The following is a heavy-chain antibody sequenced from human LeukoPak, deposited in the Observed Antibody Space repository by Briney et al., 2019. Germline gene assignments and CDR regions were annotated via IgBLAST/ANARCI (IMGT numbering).Heavy chain of an antibody. CDR3: AREGISIFGVLTYYFDC. Sequence: GGSLRLSYAASGFTFDDYGMTWVRQAPGKGLEWVSGINWNGGSTGYADSVKGRFTISRDNAKNSLYLQMNSLRAEDTALYYCAREGISIFGVLTYYFDCWGQGTLVTVSS. D-gene: IGHD3-3*01. V-gene: IGHV3-20*03. CDR1: GFTFDDYG. J-gene: IGHJ4*02. CDR2: INWNGGST.